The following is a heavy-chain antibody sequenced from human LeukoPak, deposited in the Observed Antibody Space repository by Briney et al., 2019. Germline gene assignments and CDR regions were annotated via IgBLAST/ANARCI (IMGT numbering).Heavy chain of an antibody. CDR3: ARDHYGSGSSHEDC. Sequence: GASVKGSCKASGGTFSSYAISWVRQAPGQGLEWMGGIIPIFGTANYAQKFQGRVTITADKSTSTAYMELRSLRSDDTAVYYCARDHYGSGSSHEDCWGQGTLVTVSS. CDR1: GGTFSSYA. D-gene: IGHD3-10*01. J-gene: IGHJ1*01. CDR2: IIPIFGTA. V-gene: IGHV1-69*06.